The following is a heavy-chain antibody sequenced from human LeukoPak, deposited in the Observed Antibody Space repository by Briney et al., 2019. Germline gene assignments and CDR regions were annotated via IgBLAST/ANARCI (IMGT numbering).Heavy chain of an antibody. Sequence: GGSLRLSCAASEFTFSNCDTSWVRQAPGKGLEWVSTFSGSSGSTYYADSVKGRFTISRDNSENILYLQMNNLRAEDTAIFYCARSTVTSYRYFDLWGRGTLVTVSS. CDR3: ARSTVTSYRYFDL. CDR2: FSGSSGST. J-gene: IGHJ2*01. V-gene: IGHV3-23*01. CDR1: EFTFSNCD. D-gene: IGHD4-17*01.